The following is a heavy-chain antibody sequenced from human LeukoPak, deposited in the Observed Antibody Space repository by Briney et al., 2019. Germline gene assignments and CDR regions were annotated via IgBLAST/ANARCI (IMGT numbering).Heavy chain of an antibody. CDR3: ARARSGSGSYTAFDI. Sequence: ASVKVSCKASGYTFTSYYMHWVRQAPGQGLEWMGIINPSGGSTSYAQKFQGRVTMTRDTSTSTVYMELSSLRSEDTTVHYCARARSGSGSYTAFDIWGQGTMVTVSS. CDR2: INPSGGST. V-gene: IGHV1-46*03. CDR1: GYTFTSYY. J-gene: IGHJ3*02. D-gene: IGHD3-10*01.